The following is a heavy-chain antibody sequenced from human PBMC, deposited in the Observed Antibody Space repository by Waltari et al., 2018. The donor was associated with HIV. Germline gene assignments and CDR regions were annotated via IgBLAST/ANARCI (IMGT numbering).Heavy chain of an antibody. CDR3: ARDPRSSGYYGMDV. V-gene: IGHV3-53*01. CDR2: IYSGGSR. Sequence: EVQLVESGGGLIEPGGSLRLSCAASGLTVSSNYMSWVRQAPGKGVEWGSGIYSGGSRYYADSVKGRFTISRDNSKNTLSLHMNSLGPEDTAVYYCARDPRSSGYYGMDVWGQGTTVTVSS. J-gene: IGHJ6*02. CDR1: GLTVSSNY. D-gene: IGHD1-26*01.